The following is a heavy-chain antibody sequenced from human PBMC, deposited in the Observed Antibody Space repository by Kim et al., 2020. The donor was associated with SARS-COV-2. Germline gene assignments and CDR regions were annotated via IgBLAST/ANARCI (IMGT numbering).Heavy chain of an antibody. CDR3: ARGHYYYDSSAYLSYDY. D-gene: IGHD3-22*01. Sequence: QAPGQGLEWMGRINPNSGGTNYAQKFQGRVTMTRDTSISTAYMELSRLRSDDTAVYYCARGHYYYDSSAYLSYDYWGQGTLVTVSS. J-gene: IGHJ4*02. V-gene: IGHV1-2*06. CDR2: INPNSGGT.